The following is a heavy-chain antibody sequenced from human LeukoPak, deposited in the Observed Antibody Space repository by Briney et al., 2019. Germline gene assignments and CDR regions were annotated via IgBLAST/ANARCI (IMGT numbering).Heavy chain of an antibody. Sequence: ASVEVSCKASGYTFTSYYMHWVRQAPGQGLEWMGIINPSGGSTSYAQKFQGRVTMTRDMSTSTVYMELSSLRSEDTAVYYCARDGYGDRGSAYWGQGTLVTVSS. J-gene: IGHJ4*02. D-gene: IGHD4-17*01. CDR1: GYTFTSYY. CDR3: ARDGYGDRGSAY. V-gene: IGHV1-46*01. CDR2: INPSGGST.